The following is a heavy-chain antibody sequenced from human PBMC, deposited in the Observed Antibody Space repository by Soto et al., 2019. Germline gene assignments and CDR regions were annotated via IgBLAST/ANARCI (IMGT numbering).Heavy chain of an antibody. Sequence: QVQLVQSGAEVKKPGSSVTVSCKASGGTFSSYSISWVRQAPGQGLEWMGGIIPIFGTANYAQKFQGRVTITVDESTSTAYMELSSLRSEDTAVYYCARGNHRWLQLWYFDLWGRGTLVTVPS. D-gene: IGHD5-12*01. J-gene: IGHJ2*01. CDR1: GGTFSSYS. CDR3: ARGNHRWLQLWYFDL. V-gene: IGHV1-69*12. CDR2: IIPIFGTA.